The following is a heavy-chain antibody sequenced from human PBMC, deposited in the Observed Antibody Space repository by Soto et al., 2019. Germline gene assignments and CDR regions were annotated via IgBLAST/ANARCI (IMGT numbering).Heavy chain of an antibody. V-gene: IGHV3-15*01. CDR2: IKSKTDGGTT. Sequence: GSLRLSCAASGFTFSNAWMSWVRQAPGKGLEWVGRIKSKTDGGTTDYAAPVKGRFTISRDDSKNTLYLQMNSLKTEDTAVYHCTTDVGPMVRGVIKGYYYGMDVWGQGTTVTVSS. CDR3: TTDVGPMVRGVIKGYYYGMDV. D-gene: IGHD3-10*01. J-gene: IGHJ6*02. CDR1: GFTFSNAW.